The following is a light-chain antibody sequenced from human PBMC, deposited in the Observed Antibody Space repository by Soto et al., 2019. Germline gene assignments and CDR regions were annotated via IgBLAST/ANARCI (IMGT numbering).Light chain of an antibody. CDR2: KAS. CDR3: KQYHNRHIT. CDR1: QTISSW. Sequence: DIQMTPSISTMSGSVGDRATITWRASQTISSWLAWYQQKPGKAPKLLIYKASTLKSGVTSRFSGSGSGTEFTLTISSLQSEDFAVYYCKQYHNRHITFGQVTRVEIK. V-gene: IGKV1-5*03. J-gene: IGKJ5*01.